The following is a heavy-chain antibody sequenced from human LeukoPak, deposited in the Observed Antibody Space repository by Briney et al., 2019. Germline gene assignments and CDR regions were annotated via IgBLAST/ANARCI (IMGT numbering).Heavy chain of an antibody. J-gene: IGHJ6*03. CDR1: GFTFSGYG. CDR3: AKVGLVHYYYYYMDV. V-gene: IGHV3-30*02. Sequence: GGSLRLSCATSGFTFSGYGMHWVRQAPGKGLEWAAFIRYDGSKKYYADSVKGRFTISRDKSKNTLYLQMNSLRAEDTAVYYCAKVGLVHYYYYYMDVWGKGTTVTVSS. CDR2: IRYDGSKK. D-gene: IGHD6-6*01.